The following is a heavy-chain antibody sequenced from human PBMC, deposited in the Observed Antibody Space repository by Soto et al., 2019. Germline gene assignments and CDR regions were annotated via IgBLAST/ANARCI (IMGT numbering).Heavy chain of an antibody. CDR1: GGSFSGYY. J-gene: IGHJ4*02. D-gene: IGHD2-2*02. CDR3: ARGPIVVVPAAIRTPFDY. CDR2: INHSGST. Sequence: LSLTCAVYGGSFSGYYWSWIRQPPGKGLEWIGEINHSGSTNYNPSLKSRVTISVDTSKNQFSLKLSSVTAADTAVYYCARGPIVVVPAAIRTPFDYWGQGTLVTVSS. V-gene: IGHV4-34*01.